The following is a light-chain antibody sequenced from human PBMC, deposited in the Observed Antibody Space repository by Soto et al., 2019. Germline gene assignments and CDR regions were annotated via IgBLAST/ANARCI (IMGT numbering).Light chain of an antibody. CDR1: QSIRSSF. V-gene: IGKV3-20*01. CDR3: QQFSSYPLT. CDR2: GAS. J-gene: IGKJ4*01. Sequence: EVVLTQSPGTLSLSPGERATLSCRASQSIRSSFLAWYQQKPGQSPRLLIYGASNRATGIPDKFSGRGSGTDFTLTISRLEPEDYAVYYCQQFSSYPLTFGGGTKVDIK.